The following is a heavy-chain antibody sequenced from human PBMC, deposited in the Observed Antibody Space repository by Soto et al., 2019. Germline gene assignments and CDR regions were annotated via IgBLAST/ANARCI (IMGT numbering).Heavy chain of an antibody. CDR3: ARDWKGGEGFDP. V-gene: IGHV1-18*01. CDR2: IGADNGDT. J-gene: IGHJ5*02. CDR1: GYTFSTYG. Sequence: QVQLVQSGAEVKKPGASVKVSCKASGYTFSTYGFSWVRQAPGQGLEWMGWIGADNGDTNYAQNFQGRVTMTPDTSPTTPYLELRSLISEDTAVYCGARDWKGGEGFDPWGQGTLVTVSS. D-gene: IGHD3-16*01.